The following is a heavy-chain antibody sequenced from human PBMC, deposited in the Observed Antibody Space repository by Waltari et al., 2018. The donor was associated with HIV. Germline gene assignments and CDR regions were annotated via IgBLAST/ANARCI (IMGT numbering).Heavy chain of an antibody. Sequence: QVQLHQWGAGLLKPSETLSPTCAVYNDDGPSFSDYWWSFRDYYWTWLRQSPVKGLEWIGEVDHTGSTNYNGAFRGRVSVSVDTSKKQFSLRLSSVSDADTAVYFCARAVGYDYVWGSYADFWAQGTQVTVSS. CDR2: VDHTGST. CDR1: NDDGPSFSDYWWSFRDYY. CDR3: ARAVGYDYVWGSYADF. D-gene: IGHD3-16*01. V-gene: IGHV4-34*01. J-gene: IGHJ4*02.